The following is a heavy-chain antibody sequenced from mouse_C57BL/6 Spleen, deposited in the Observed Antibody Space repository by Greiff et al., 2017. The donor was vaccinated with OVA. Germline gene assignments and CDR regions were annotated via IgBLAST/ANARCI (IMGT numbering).Heavy chain of an antibody. D-gene: IGHD2-4*01. CDR2: IYPRDGST. V-gene: IGHV1-85*01. CDR1: GYTFTSYD. Sequence: VQLQQPGPELVKPGASVKLSCKASGYTFTSYDINWVKQRPGQGLEWIGWIYPRDGSTKYNEKFKGKATLTVDTSSSTAYMELHSLTSEDSAVYFCARAGYDYGLAYWGQGTLVTVSA. J-gene: IGHJ3*01. CDR3: ARAGYDYGLAY.